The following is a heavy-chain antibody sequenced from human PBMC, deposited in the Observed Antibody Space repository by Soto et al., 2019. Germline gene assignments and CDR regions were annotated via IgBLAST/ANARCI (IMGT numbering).Heavy chain of an antibody. V-gene: IGHV4-31*03. D-gene: IGHD6-13*01. Sequence: QVQLQESGPGLVKPSQTLSLICTVSGGSINSGGYYWNWIRQHPGKGLEWLGYIFYSGSTYYNTFLRSRVTISADTSENQLTLNLGSVSAADTAVYICARGYRKSGYSSSWVFDYWAQGTLVNVSS. CDR3: ARGYRKSGYSSSWVFDY. CDR2: IFYSGST. CDR1: GGSINSGGYY. J-gene: IGHJ4*02.